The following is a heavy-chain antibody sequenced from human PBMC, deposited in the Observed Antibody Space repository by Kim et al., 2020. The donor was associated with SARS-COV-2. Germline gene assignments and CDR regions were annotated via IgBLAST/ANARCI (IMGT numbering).Heavy chain of an antibody. V-gene: IGHV3-30*04. CDR2: ISYDGSNK. Sequence: GGSLRLSCAASGFTFSSYAMHWVRQAPGKGLEWVAVISYDGSNKYYADSVKGRFTISRDNSKNTLYLQMNSLRAEDTAVYYCARALRGGYYYGMDYWGQGTTVTVSS. CDR3: ARALRGGYYYGMDY. CDR1: GFTFSSYA. D-gene: IGHD5-12*01. J-gene: IGHJ6*02.